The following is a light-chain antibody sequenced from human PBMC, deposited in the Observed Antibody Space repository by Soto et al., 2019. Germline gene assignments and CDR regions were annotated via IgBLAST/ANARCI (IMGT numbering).Light chain of an antibody. J-gene: IGKJ4*01. Sequence: DIQLTQSPSFLSASVGDRVTITCRASQGISSYLAWYQQKPGKAPKFLIYGVSTLQSGVPSRFSGSGSGTEFTLTISSLQPEDFATYYCQQLNSYPFSFGGGTKVEIK. V-gene: IGKV1-9*01. CDR3: QQLNSYPFS. CDR2: GVS. CDR1: QGISSY.